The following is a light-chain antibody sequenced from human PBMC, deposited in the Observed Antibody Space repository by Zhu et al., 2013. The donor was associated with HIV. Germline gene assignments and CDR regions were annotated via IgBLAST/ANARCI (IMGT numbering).Light chain of an antibody. Sequence: DIQMTQSPSSLSASVGDRVTITCRASQSISSYLNWYQQKPGKAPKLLIYAASSLQSGVPARFSGSGFETQFTLTISDLQPEDFATYYCQQTYGTPWTFGQGTQVDI. CDR1: QSISSY. J-gene: IGKJ1*01. V-gene: IGKV1-39*01. CDR3: QQTYGTPWT. CDR2: AAS.